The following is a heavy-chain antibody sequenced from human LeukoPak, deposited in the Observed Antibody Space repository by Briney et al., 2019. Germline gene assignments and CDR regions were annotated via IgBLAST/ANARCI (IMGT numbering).Heavy chain of an antibody. CDR3: TKDIQLGGWGHAMDV. Sequence: GGSLRLSCAGSGFTFDDYAMYGFRQAPGKGLEGVSGISWNSDTRGYADSVKGRFTISRDNAKNSLYLQMNSLRDEDTALYFCTKDIQLGGWGHAMDVWGQGTTVTVSS. CDR1: GFTFDDYA. CDR2: ISWNSDTR. J-gene: IGHJ6*02. V-gene: IGHV3-9*01. D-gene: IGHD3-16*01.